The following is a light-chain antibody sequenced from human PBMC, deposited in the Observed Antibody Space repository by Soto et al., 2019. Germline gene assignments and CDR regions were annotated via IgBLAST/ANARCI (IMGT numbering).Light chain of an antibody. Sequence: EIVLTQSPATLSLSPGERATLSCWASQRVRTYLAWYQQKPGQAPRLLIYDASNRATGIPARFSGSGSGTDFTLTISSLEPEDFAVYYCQQRSIWPPYTFGQGTKLEIK. CDR1: QRVRTY. CDR2: DAS. J-gene: IGKJ2*01. CDR3: QQRSIWPPYT. V-gene: IGKV3-11*01.